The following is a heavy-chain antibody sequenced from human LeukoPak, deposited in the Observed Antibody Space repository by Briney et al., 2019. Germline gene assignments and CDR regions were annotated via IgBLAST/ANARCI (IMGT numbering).Heavy chain of an antibody. Sequence: GGALRVSCAPSLFTFSEYYIIGLRQAPARGRNGVSYISSSGSAKYYAHSVKGRLTISRANAKNSLYLQMKSMRAEDTALYYCAKGGATVIVGATQGFDYWGQGTLVTVSS. D-gene: IGHD1-26*01. CDR2: ISSSGSAK. CDR1: LFTFSEYY. V-gene: IGHV3-11*01. J-gene: IGHJ4*02. CDR3: AKGGATVIVGATQGFDY.